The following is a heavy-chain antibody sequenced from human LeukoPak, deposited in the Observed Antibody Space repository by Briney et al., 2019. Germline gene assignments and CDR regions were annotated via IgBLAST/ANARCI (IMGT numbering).Heavy chain of an antibody. CDR3: VSSKGYSWFDP. J-gene: IGHJ5*02. V-gene: IGHV4-39*07. D-gene: IGHD2-15*01. CDR1: GGSISSNSYY. CDR2: IYYSGST. Sequence: SETLSLTCAVSGGSISSNSYYWGWIRPPPGKGLEWIGSIYYSGSTYYNPSLKSRVTISVDTSKNQFSLKRTFVTAADTAVYYCVSSKGYSWFDPWGQGTLVTVSS.